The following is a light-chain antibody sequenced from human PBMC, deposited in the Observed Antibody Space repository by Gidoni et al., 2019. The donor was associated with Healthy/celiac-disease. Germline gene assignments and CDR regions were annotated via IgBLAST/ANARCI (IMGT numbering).Light chain of an antibody. CDR1: QSVSSN. V-gene: IGKV3-15*01. CDR2: GAS. J-gene: IGKJ2*04. CDR3: QQYNNWTPCS. Sequence: EIVMTHSPATLSVSPGERAPPPCRASQSVSSNLAWYQQKPGQAPRLLIYGASTRATGIPARFSGSGSGTEFTLTISSLQSEDVEVYYCQQYNNWTPCSFGQGTKLEIK.